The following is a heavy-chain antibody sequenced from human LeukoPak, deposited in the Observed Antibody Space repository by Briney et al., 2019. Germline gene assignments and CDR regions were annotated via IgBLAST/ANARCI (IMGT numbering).Heavy chain of an antibody. Sequence: GGSLRLSCAASGFTFSSYAMSWVRQAPGKGLEWVSTISGSGGSTYYADSVKGRFTISRDNSKNTLHLQMNSLRAEDTAVYYCARDYSGHDRHAFDIWGQGTMVTVSS. CDR1: GFTFSSYA. D-gene: IGHD5-12*01. CDR3: ARDYSGHDRHAFDI. V-gene: IGHV3-23*01. CDR2: ISGSGGST. J-gene: IGHJ3*02.